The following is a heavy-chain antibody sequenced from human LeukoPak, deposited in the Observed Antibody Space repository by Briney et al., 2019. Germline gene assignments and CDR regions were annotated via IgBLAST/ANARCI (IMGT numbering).Heavy chain of an antibody. CDR3: ARDRYYYDSSGYWIFDY. CDR2: IYTSGST. CDR1: GGSISSYY. V-gene: IGHV4-4*07. J-gene: IGHJ4*02. D-gene: IGHD3-22*01. Sequence: SETLSLTCTVSGGSISSYYWSWIRQPAGKGLEWIGRIYTSGSTNYNPSLKSRVTMSVDTSKNQLSLKLSSVTAADTAVYYCARDRYYYDSSGYWIFDYWGQGTLVTVSS.